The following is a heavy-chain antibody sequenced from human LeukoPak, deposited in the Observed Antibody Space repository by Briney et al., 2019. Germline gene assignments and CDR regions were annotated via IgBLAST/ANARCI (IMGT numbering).Heavy chain of an antibody. CDR3: ARGGYDYYDSSGLEFDY. D-gene: IGHD3-22*01. Sequence: ASVKVSCKASGGTFSSYAISWVRQAPGQRLEWMGWINAGNGNTKYSQKFQGRVTITRDTSASTAYMELSSLRSEDTAVYYCARGGYDYYDSSGLEFDYWGQGTLVTVSS. CDR1: GGTFSSYA. J-gene: IGHJ4*02. V-gene: IGHV1-3*01. CDR2: INAGNGNT.